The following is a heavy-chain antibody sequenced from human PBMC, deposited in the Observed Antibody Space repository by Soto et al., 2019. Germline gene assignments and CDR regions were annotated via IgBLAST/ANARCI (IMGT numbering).Heavy chain of an antibody. CDR3: ARGPKSGNYFLSYFDY. Sequence: PSETLSLTCTVSGGSISSSTYYWGWIRQPPGKGLEWIGSIYYSGSTYYNPSLKSRVTIFVDTSKNQFSLKLSSVTAADTAVYYCARGPKSGNYFLSYFDYWGQGTLVTVSS. J-gene: IGHJ4*02. V-gene: IGHV4-39*01. D-gene: IGHD1-26*01. CDR1: GGSISSSTYY. CDR2: IYYSGST.